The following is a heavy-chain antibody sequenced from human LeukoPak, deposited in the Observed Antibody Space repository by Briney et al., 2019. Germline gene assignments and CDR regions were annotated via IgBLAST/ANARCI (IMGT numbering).Heavy chain of an antibody. CDR1: GYTFTGYY. CDR2: INPNSGGT. D-gene: IGHD3-10*01. J-gene: IGHJ4*02. V-gene: IGHV1-2*02. CDR3: ARAYQLWFGGEGY. Sequence: ASVKVSCKASGYTFTGYYMHWVRQAPGQGLEWMGWINPNSGGTNYAQKFQGRVTMTRDTSISTAYMELSRLRSDDTAVYYCARAYQLWFGGEGYWGPGTLVTVSS.